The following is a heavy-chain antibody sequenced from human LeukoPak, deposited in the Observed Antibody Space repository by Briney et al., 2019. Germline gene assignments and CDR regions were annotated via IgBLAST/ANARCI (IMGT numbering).Heavy chain of an antibody. CDR3: ARDGSTGWFDP. Sequence: SETLSLTCTDSGGSISSYYWSWIRQPPGKGLEWIGYIYYSGSTNYNPYLKSRVTISVDTSKNQFSLKLSSVTAADTAVYYCARDGSTGWFDPWGQGTLVTVSS. J-gene: IGHJ5*02. V-gene: IGHV4-59*01. CDR1: GGSISSYY. CDR2: IYYSGST.